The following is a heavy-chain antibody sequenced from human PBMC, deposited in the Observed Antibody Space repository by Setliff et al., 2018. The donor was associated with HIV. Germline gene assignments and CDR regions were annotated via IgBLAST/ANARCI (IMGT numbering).Heavy chain of an antibody. J-gene: IGHJ2*01. V-gene: IGHV4-34*01. Sequence: SETLSLTCAVYGGSFSGSSWSWIRQPSGRGLEWIGEISHSGTANYNPSLKSRVTLSLDTAKNRFSLNLKSVTDAETAVYFCARGLPDVRNGYDYGDWYFDLWGRGTLVTVSS. CDR2: ISHSGTA. CDR3: ARGLPDVRNGYDYGDWYFDL. CDR1: GGSFSGSS. D-gene: IGHD4-17*01.